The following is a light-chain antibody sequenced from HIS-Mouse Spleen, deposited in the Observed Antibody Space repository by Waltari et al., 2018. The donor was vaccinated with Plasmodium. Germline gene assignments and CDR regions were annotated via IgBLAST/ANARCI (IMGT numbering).Light chain of an antibody. Sequence: VSPGQTASITCSGDKLGDKYACWYQQKPGQSPVLVIYQDSKRPSGIPERFSGSNSGNTATLTISGTQAMDEADYYCQAWDSSTVVFGGGTKLTVL. CDR1: KLGDKY. V-gene: IGLV3-1*01. CDR3: QAWDSSTVV. J-gene: IGLJ2*01. CDR2: QDS.